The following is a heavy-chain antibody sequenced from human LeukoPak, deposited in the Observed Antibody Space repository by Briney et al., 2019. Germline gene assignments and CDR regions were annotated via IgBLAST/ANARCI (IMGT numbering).Heavy chain of an antibody. CDR3: ARVAYGLNYYDSSGYSDY. CDR1: GGSISSYY. Sequence: SETLSLTCTVSGGSISSYYWGWIRQPPGKGLEWIGSIFYSGSTYYNPSLKSRVTISVDTSKSQFSLKLSSVTAADTAVYYCARVAYGLNYYDSSGYSDYWGQGTLVTVSS. D-gene: IGHD3-22*01. V-gene: IGHV4-39*07. J-gene: IGHJ4*02. CDR2: IFYSGST.